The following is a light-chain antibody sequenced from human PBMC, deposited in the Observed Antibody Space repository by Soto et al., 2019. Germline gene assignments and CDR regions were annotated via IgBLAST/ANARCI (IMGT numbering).Light chain of an antibody. J-gene: IGKJ4*01. CDR3: QQTKGFPLT. V-gene: IGKV1-5*01. CDR1: QSISSW. Sequence: GDRVTITCRASQSISSWLAWYQQKPGKAPKLLIYDASNLESGVPSRFSGGGSGTDFTLTVGGLQPEDAATYYCQQTKGFPLTFGGGTKVDIK. CDR2: DAS.